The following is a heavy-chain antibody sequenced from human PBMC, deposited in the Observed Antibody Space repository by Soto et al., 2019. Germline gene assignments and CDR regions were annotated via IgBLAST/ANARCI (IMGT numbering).Heavy chain of an antibody. J-gene: IGHJ6*02. V-gene: IGHV4-39*01. CDR2: IYYSGST. D-gene: IGHD2-15*01. CDR1: GSSISSSSYY. CDR3: ARHKDGHYHYYGMDV. Sequence: PSETLSLTCTVSGSSISSSSYYWGWIRQPPGKGLEWIGSIYYSGSTYYNPSLKSRVTISVDTSKNQFSLKLSSVTAADTAVYYCARHKDGHYHYYGMDVWGQGTTVT.